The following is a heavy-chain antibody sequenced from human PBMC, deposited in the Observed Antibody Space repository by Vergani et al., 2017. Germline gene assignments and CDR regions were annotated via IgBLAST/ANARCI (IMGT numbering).Heavy chain of an antibody. CDR1: GDTFSNYA. Sequence: QVQLLQSGAAVRKPGSSVTVSCKASGDTFSNYAITWVRQAPGQGLQWMGRMIPTFDSKNYAPRFQGRVTLTADASASTAYMELTSLTSEDTAVYYCARGGTLGYCSGGSCYSYNDFDYWGQGTLVTVSS. J-gene: IGHJ4*02. CDR3: ARGGTLGYCSGGSCYSYNDFDY. V-gene: IGHV1-69*13. D-gene: IGHD2-15*01. CDR2: MIPTFDSK.